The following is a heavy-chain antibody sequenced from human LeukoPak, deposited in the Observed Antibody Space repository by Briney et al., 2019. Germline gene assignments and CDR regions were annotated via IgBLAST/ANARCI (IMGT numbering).Heavy chain of an antibody. CDR2: ISGSGGST. J-gene: IGHJ4*02. CDR3: ASHQYDYVWGSYRYTPLGY. Sequence: GGSLRLSCAASGFTFSSYAMSWVRQAPGKGLEWVSAISGSGGSTYYADSVKGRFTISRDNSKNTLYLQMNSLRAEDTAVYYCASHQYDYVWGSYRYTPLGYWGQGTLVTVSS. CDR1: GFTFSSYA. V-gene: IGHV3-23*01. D-gene: IGHD3-16*02.